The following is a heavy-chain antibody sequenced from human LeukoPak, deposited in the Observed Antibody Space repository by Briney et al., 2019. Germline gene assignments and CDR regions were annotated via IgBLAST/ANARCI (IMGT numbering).Heavy chain of an antibody. CDR2: IRYDGTNK. CDR3: ARRAGAYSHPYDY. Sequence: TGGSLRLSCAASEFTFSNYGMHWVRQAPGKGLEWVAFIRYDGTNKYYADSVKGRFTISRDNSKNTLYLRMNSLRAEDTAVYYCARRAGAYSHPYDYWGQGTLVTVSS. CDR1: EFTFSNYG. V-gene: IGHV3-30*02. J-gene: IGHJ4*02. D-gene: IGHD4/OR15-4a*01.